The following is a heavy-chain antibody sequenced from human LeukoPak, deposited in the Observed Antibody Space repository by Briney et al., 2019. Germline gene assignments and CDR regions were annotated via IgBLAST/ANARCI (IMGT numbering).Heavy chain of an antibody. Sequence: GGSLRLSCVASELTFNKYEMNWARQAPGKGLEWVSYISSTGSAIYYADSVRGRFTISRDNANNSLYLQMNSLRVEDTAVYYCARDRGRPRGFDYWGQGTLVTVSS. V-gene: IGHV3-48*03. CDR1: ELTFNKYE. D-gene: IGHD3-16*01. CDR2: ISSTGSAI. J-gene: IGHJ4*02. CDR3: ARDRGRPRGFDY.